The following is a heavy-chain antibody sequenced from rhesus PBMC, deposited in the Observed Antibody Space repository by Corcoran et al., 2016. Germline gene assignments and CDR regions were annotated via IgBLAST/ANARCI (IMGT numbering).Heavy chain of an antibody. D-gene: IGHD3-3*01. J-gene: IGHJ4*01. V-gene: IGHV4-173*01. CDR1: GGSISSNY. CDR2: ISGSGGST. Sequence: QLQLQESGPGLVKPSETLSLTCAVSGGSISSNYWSWIRQPPGKGLEWIGRISGSGGSTDYNPSLKSRVTISTDTSKNQFSLKLSSVTAADTAVYYCAREGGYNFWSGYSPFDYWGQGVLVTVSS. CDR3: AREGGYNFWSGYSPFDY.